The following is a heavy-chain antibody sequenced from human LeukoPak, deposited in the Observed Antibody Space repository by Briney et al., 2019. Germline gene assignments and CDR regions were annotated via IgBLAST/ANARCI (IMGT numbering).Heavy chain of an antibody. CDR1: GFTFSSYS. Sequence: GGSLRLSCAASGFTFSSYSMNWVRQAPGKGLEWVSYISSSSSTIYYADSVKGRFTISRDNSKNTLYLQMNSLRAEDTAVYYCAKRDYGELSGGHFDYRGQGTLVTVSS. D-gene: IGHD4-17*01. J-gene: IGHJ4*02. CDR2: ISSSSSTI. CDR3: AKRDYGELSGGHFDY. V-gene: IGHV3-48*01.